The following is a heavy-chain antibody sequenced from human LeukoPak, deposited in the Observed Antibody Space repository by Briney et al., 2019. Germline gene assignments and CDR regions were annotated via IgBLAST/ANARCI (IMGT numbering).Heavy chain of an antibody. Sequence: KISETLSLTCTVSGGSISSYYWSWIRQPPGKGLEWIGYIYYSGSTNYNPSLKSRVTISVDTSKNQFSLKLSSVTAADTAVYYCAREAFWGQGTMVTVSS. J-gene: IGHJ3*01. CDR2: IYYSGST. CDR3: AREAF. V-gene: IGHV4-59*01. CDR1: GGSISSYY.